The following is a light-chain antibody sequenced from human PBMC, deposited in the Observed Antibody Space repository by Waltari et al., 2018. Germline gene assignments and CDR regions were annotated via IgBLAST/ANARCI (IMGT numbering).Light chain of an antibody. CDR2: DDS. CDR1: DLGYKR. CDR3: QVWDSSSDHVV. V-gene: IGLV3-21*02. Sequence: SYVLAQPPSVSVAPGVTARITCGGNDLGYKRLPWYQVKAGQAPVVVVSDDSDRPSGIPERFSASNSANTATLTISGVEAGDEADYYCQVWDSSSDHVVFGGGTKLTVL. J-gene: IGLJ2*01.